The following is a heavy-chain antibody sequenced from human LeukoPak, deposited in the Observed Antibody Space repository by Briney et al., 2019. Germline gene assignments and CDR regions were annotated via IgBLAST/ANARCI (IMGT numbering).Heavy chain of an antibody. J-gene: IGHJ6*03. V-gene: IGHV3-48*04. Sequence: GGSLRLSCIVSGFTFSNYGMNWVRQAPGKWLEWVSSISGSGASTYYADSVKGRFTISRDNAKKSLYLQMNSLRAEDTAVYYCARETEIDYGDYLTYYYMDVWGKGTTVTISS. D-gene: IGHD4-17*01. CDR2: ISGSGAST. CDR3: ARETEIDYGDYLTYYYMDV. CDR1: GFTFSNYG.